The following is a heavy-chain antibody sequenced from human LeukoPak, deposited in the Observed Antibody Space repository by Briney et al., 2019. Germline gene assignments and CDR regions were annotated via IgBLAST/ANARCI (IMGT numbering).Heavy chain of an antibody. CDR3: ARVWVPTKYCTNGVCYNGWFDP. CDR1: GYTFTSYG. D-gene: IGHD2-8*01. V-gene: IGHV1-18*01. Sequence: ASVKVSCKASGYTFTSYGISWVRQAPGQGLEWTGWISAYNGNTNYAQKLQGRVTMTTDTSTSTAYMELRSLRSDDTAVYYCARVWVPTKYCTNGVCYNGWFDPWGQGTLVTVSS. CDR2: ISAYNGNT. J-gene: IGHJ5*02.